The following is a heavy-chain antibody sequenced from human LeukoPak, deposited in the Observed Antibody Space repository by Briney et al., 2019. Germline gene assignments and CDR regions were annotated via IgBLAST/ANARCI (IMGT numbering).Heavy chain of an antibody. CDR1: GFTFNHYY. V-gene: IGHV3-11*04. CDR2: ISISGYST. CDR3: ARRYDFWSGYYGWFDP. J-gene: IGHJ5*02. D-gene: IGHD3-3*01. Sequence: GGSLRLSCAASGFTFNHYYMSWIRRAPGKGLEWISYISISGYSTYYADSVKGRFTISRDNAKNSLYLQMNNLRPEDTAFYYCARRYDFWSGYYGWFDPWGQGTLVTVSS.